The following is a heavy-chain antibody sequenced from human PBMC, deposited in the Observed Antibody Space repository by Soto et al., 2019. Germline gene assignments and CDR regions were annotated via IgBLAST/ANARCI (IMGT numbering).Heavy chain of an antibody. J-gene: IGHJ6*02. CDR3: ARARVANTVTSDYYYYYGMDV. V-gene: IGHV1-18*01. D-gene: IGHD4-4*01. Sequence: ASLLISCQATGFTGTSVGISGLRHAHEQELEWMGWISAYNGNTNYAQKLQGRVTMTTDTSTSTAYMELRSLRSDDTAVYYCARARVANTVTSDYYYYYGMDVWGQGTTVTVSS. CDR2: ISAYNGNT. CDR1: GFTGTSVG.